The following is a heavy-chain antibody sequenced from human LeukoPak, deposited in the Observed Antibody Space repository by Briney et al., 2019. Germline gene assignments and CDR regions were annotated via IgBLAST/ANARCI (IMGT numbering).Heavy chain of an antibody. J-gene: IGHJ4*02. Sequence: PGGSLRLSCAASGFTVSSNYMSWVRQAPGKGLEWVSVIYSGGSTYYADSVKGRFTISRDNSKNMLYLQMNSLRAEDTAVYYCARDYRGYDFYTFDYWGQGTLVNVSS. CDR3: ARDYRGYDFYTFDY. V-gene: IGHV3-66*01. CDR2: IYSGGST. CDR1: GFTVSSNY. D-gene: IGHD3-3*01.